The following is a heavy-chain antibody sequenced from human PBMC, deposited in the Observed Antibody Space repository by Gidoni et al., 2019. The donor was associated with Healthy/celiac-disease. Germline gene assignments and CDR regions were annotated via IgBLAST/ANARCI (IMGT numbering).Heavy chain of an antibody. CDR3: ARSSTHDLDDAFDI. CDR1: GFTFSSYR. CDR2: ISSRSSYI. V-gene: IGHV3-21*01. J-gene: IGHJ3*02. Sequence: EVQLVESGGGLVKPGGSLRLSCAASGFTFSSYRMNWGRQAPGKGREWVASISSRSSYIYYADSVKGRFTIARDNAKNSLYLQMNSLRAEDTAVYDCARSSTHDLDDAFDIWGQGTMVTVSS. D-gene: IGHD1-1*01.